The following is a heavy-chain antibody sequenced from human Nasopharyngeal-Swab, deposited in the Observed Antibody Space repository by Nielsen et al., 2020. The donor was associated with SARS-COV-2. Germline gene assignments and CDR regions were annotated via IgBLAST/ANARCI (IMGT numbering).Heavy chain of an antibody. D-gene: IGHD1-26*01. V-gene: IGHV3-30-3*01. Sequence: GGSLRLSCAASGFTFSSYAMRWVRQAPGKGLEWAAVISYDGSNKYYADSVKGRFTISRDNSKNTLYLQMNSLRAEDTAVYYCARPYSGSYWSYFDYWGQGTRVTVSS. J-gene: IGHJ4*02. CDR3: ARPYSGSYWSYFDY. CDR2: ISYDGSNK. CDR1: GFTFSSYA.